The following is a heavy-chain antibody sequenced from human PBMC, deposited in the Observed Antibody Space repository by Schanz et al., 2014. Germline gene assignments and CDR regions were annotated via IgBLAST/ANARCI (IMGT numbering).Heavy chain of an antibody. Sequence: EVQLVESGGGLVQPGGSLRLSCATSGFTLNNAWMNWVRQAPGKGLQWVARIKSKTDGGTRDYAAPVKGRFTISTDDSKNTVYLQMNSLQTEDTPVYYCTADLWFGAVWGVWWGQGTLVTVSS. CDR2: IKSKTDGGTR. CDR1: GFTLNNAW. V-gene: IGHV3-15*01. J-gene: IGHJ4*02. D-gene: IGHD3-10*01. CDR3: TADLWFGAVWGVW.